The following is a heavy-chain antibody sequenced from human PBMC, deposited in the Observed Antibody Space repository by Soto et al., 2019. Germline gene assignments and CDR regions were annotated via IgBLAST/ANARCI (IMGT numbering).Heavy chain of an antibody. CDR2: IKQDGCEK. Sequence: GGSLRLSCAASGFTFSSYWMSWVRQAPGKGLEWVANIKQDGCEKYYVDSVKGRFTISRDNAKNSLYLQMNSLRAEDTAVYYCARTPIRYFDWLPHPRNAFDIWGQGTMVTVSS. J-gene: IGHJ3*02. CDR1: GFTFSSYW. CDR3: ARTPIRYFDWLPHPRNAFDI. D-gene: IGHD3-9*01. V-gene: IGHV3-7*01.